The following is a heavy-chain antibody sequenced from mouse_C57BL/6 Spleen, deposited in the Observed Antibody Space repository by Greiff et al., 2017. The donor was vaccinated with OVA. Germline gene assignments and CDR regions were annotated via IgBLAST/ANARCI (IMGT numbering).Heavy chain of an antibody. Sequence: VQLQQPGAELVRPGSSVKLSCKASGYTFTSYWMHWVKQRPIQGLEWIGNIDPSDSETHYNQKFKDKATLTVDKSSSTAYMQLSSLTSEDSAVYYCAREGVYWYFDVWGTGTTVTVSS. CDR3: AREGVYWYFDV. J-gene: IGHJ1*03. CDR2: IDPSDSET. V-gene: IGHV1-52*01. CDR1: GYTFTSYW.